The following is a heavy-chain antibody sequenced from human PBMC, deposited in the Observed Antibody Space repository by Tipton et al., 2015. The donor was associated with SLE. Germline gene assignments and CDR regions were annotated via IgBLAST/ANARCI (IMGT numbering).Heavy chain of an antibody. CDR2: IYYSGSP. D-gene: IGHD6-19*01. CDR3: ARHVEDSSGWFRLDY. J-gene: IGHJ4*02. CDR1: GGSIISSSHY. V-gene: IGHV4-39*01. Sequence: TLSLTCTVSGGSIISSSHYWGWIRQPPGKGLEYIGSIYYSGSPYYNPSLKSRVTISLDTSKNQFSLRLSSVTAADTAVYYCARHVEDSSGWFRLDYWGQGTLVTVFS.